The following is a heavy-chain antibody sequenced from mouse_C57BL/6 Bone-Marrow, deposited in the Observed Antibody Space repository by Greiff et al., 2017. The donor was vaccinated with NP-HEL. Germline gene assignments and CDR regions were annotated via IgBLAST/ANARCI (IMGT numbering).Heavy chain of an antibody. D-gene: IGHD1-1*01. CDR2: IYPRSGNT. CDR1: GYTFTSYG. CDR3: AEPVSSYFDY. V-gene: IGHV1-81*01. J-gene: IGHJ2*01. Sequence: VKLQESGAELARPGASVKLSCKASGYTFTSYGISWVKQRTGQGLEWIGEIYPRSGNTYYNEKFKGKATLTADKSSSTAYMELRSLTYEDSAVYLCAEPVSSYFDYWGQGTTLTVSS.